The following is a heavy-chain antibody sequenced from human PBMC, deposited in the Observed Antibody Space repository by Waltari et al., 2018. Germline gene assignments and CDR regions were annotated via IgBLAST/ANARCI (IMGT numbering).Heavy chain of an antibody. CDR3: ARSSYHSNFNY. CDR2: MNTTSGST. D-gene: IGHD4-4*01. Sequence: QVQLVQSGAEVKKPGASVKVSCKASGYTFTSYDINWVRQATGQGVEWMGWMNTTSGSTGYAQKFQGRVTITRNTSISTAYMELSSLRSEDTAVYYCARSSYHSNFNYWGQGTLVPVSS. J-gene: IGHJ4*02. V-gene: IGHV1-8*03. CDR1: GYTFTSYD.